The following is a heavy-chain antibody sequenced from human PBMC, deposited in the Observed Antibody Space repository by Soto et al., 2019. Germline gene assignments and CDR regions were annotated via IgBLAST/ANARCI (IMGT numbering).Heavy chain of an antibody. D-gene: IGHD3-10*01. CDR1: GGPFSDYV. V-gene: IGHV1-69*01. Sequence: QVQLVQSGAEVKKPGSSVKVSCKVSGGPFSDYVVSWVRQTPGQGLEWMGGIIPMFGTANYAQKFQGRVTITADESTTTAYMELSSLRSEDTAVYYCARDLDYYGSGNYYNRIDYWGQGTLVTVSS. CDR3: ARDLDYYGSGNYYNRIDY. J-gene: IGHJ4*02. CDR2: IIPMFGTA.